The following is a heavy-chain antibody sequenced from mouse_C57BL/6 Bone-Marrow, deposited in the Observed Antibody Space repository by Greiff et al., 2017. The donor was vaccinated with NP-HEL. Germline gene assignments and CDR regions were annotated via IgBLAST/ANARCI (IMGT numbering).Heavy chain of an antibody. D-gene: IGHD2-3*01. CDR1: GISITTGNYR. J-gene: IGHJ2*01. CDR3: ARIYDGYYAYFDY. V-gene: IGHV3-5*01. CDR2: IYYSGTI. Sequence: DVKLVESGPGLVKPSQTVFLTCTVTGISITTGNYRWSWIRQFPGNKLEWIGYIYYSGTITYNPSLTSRTTITRDTPKNQFFLEMNSLTAEDTATYYCARIYDGYYAYFDYWGQGTTLTVSS.